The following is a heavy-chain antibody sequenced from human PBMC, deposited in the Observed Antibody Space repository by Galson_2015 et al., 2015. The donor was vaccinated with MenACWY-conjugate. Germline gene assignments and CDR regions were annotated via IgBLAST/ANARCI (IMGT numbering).Heavy chain of an antibody. J-gene: IGHJ3*02. CDR2: INAGNGNT. D-gene: IGHD3-22*01. CDR3: ARDYYDSSGYYWNAFDI. V-gene: IGHV1-3*01. CDR1: GYTFTSYA. Sequence: SVKVSCKASGYTFTSYAMHWVRQAPGQRLEWMGWINAGNGNTKYSQKFQGRVTITRDTSASTAYMELSSLRSEDTAVYYCARDYYDSSGYYWNAFDIWGQGTMVTVSS.